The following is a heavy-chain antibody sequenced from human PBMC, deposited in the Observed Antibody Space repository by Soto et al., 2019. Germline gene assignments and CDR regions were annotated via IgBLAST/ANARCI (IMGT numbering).Heavy chain of an antibody. CDR2: IYYSGST. CDR3: ARRYGRYSDF. V-gene: IGHV4-59*08. J-gene: IGHJ4*02. CDR1: GGSIRSYY. Sequence: QVQLQESGPGLVKPSETLSLTCTDSGGSIRSYYWSWIRQPPGKGLEWIGYIYYSGSTDYNPSLKSRVTISVDTSKYQFSLTLSSVIAADTAVYYCARRYGRYSDFWGQGTLVSVSS. D-gene: IGHD4-17*01.